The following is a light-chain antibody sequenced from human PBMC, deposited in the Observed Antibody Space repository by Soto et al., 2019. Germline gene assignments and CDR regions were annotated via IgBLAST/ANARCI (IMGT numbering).Light chain of an antibody. CDR1: SSKIGNNY. V-gene: IGLV1-51*01. CDR3: ATWDGSLPGEV. Sequence: QSVLTQSPSVSTAPGQKVTISGSGSSSKIGNNYVSWYQQLPGTAPKLLIYDNNKRPSGIPDRFSGSKSGTSGTLDITGLQTGDEADYYCATWDGSLPGEVFGGGTKLTVL. CDR2: DNN. J-gene: IGLJ2*01.